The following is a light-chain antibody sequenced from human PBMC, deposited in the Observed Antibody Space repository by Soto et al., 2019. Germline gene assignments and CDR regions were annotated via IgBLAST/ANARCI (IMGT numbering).Light chain of an antibody. V-gene: IGKV1-5*03. J-gene: IGKJ1*01. CDR3: QHYNSYSEA. CDR2: KAS. Sequence: DIHMTQSPLSLSVSVVDRVSFTYLTSQTISSWFAWYQQKPEKAPNLLIYKASTLKSGVPSRFSGGGSGTEFTLTISSLQPDDFATYYCQHYNSYSEAFGQGTKVDIK. CDR1: QTISSW.